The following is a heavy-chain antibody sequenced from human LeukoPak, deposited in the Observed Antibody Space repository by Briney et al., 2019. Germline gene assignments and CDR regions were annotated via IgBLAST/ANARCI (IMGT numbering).Heavy chain of an antibody. CDR2: ISSSGGTT. CDR1: GFTFNNYA. V-gene: IGHV3-23*01. Sequence: GGSLRLSCAASGFTFNNYAMTWVRQAPGKGLEWVSSISSSGGTTYSADSVKGRFTISRDNSKNTLYLQMNSLRAEDTAVYYCAKEPREYCSSTSCPNWFDSWGQGTLVTVSS. D-gene: IGHD2-2*01. J-gene: IGHJ5*01. CDR3: AKEPREYCSSTSCPNWFDS.